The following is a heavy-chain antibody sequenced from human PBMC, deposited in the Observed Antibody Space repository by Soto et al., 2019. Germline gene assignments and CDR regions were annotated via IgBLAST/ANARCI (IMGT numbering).Heavy chain of an antibody. D-gene: IGHD3-22*01. CDR2: ISYDGTDE. CDR1: GFSFSSYG. J-gene: IGHJ4*02. Sequence: PGGSLRLSCAASGFSFSSYGMHWVRQAPGKGLEWVAMISYDGTDEYYADSVKGRFTISRDNSKNAVYLQMNSLRAEDTVVYYCAREGSSSGPDYEYWGQGTLVTVSS. V-gene: IGHV3-30*03. CDR3: AREGSSSGPDYEY.